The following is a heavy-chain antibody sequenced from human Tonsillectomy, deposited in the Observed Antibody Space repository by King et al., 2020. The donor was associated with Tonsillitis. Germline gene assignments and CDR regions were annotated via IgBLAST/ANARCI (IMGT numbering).Heavy chain of an antibody. J-gene: IGHJ4*02. Sequence: VQLVESGGGLVQPGGSLRLSCAASGFTFSSYAMSWVRQAPGKGLEWVSAISGSGGSTYYADSVKGRFTISRDNSKNTLYLQMNSLRAEDTAVYYCAKDPQRTSSGYYYPFDYWGQGTLVTVSS. CDR2: ISGSGGST. CDR3: AKDPQRTSSGYYYPFDY. D-gene: IGHD3-22*01. V-gene: IGHV3-23*04. CDR1: GFTFSSYA.